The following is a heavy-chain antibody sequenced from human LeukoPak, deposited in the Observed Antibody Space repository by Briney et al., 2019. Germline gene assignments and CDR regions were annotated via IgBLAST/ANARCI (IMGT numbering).Heavy chain of an antibody. V-gene: IGHV1-24*01. D-gene: IGHD3-10*01. J-gene: IGHJ4*02. CDR3: ATASSVRGVIHY. CDR1: GYTLTELS. CDR2: FDPEDGET. Sequence: GASVKVSCTVSGYTLTELSMHWVRQAPGKGLEWMGGFDPEDGETIYAQKFQGRVTMTEDTSTDTAYMELSSLRSEDTAVYYCATASSVRGVIHYWGQGTLVTVSS.